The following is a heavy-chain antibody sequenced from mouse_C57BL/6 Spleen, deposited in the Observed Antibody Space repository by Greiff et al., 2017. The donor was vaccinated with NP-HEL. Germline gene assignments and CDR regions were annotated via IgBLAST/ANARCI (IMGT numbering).Heavy chain of an antibody. D-gene: IGHD4-1*01. Sequence: QVQLLQSGPELVKPGASVKISCKASGYAFSSSWMNWVKQRPGKGLEWIGRIYPGDGDTNYNGKFKGKATLTADKSSSTAYMQLSSLTSEDSAVYFCALITGDFDYWGQGTTLTVSS. CDR1: GYAFSSSW. J-gene: IGHJ2*01. CDR3: ALITGDFDY. CDR2: IYPGDGDT. V-gene: IGHV1-82*01.